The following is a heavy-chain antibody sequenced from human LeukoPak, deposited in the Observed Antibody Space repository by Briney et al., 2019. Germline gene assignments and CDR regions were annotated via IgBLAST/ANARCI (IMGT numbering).Heavy chain of an antibody. D-gene: IGHD3-10*01. V-gene: IGHV4-59*01. Sequence: SETLSLTCTVSGGSISSYYWSWIRQPPGKGLEWIGYIYYSGSTNYNPSPKSRVTISVDTSKNQLSLKLSSVTAADTAVYYCARIVRGVISPDDAFDIWGQGTMVTVSS. CDR1: GGSISSYY. CDR2: IYYSGST. J-gene: IGHJ3*02. CDR3: ARIVRGVISPDDAFDI.